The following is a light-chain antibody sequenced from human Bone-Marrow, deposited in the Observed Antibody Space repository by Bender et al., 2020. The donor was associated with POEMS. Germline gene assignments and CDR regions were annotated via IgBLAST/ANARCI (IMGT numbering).Light chain of an antibody. J-gene: IGLJ2*01. V-gene: IGLV3-1*01. CDR3: QAWDTYSVI. Sequence: SYEVTHPPSVSVSPGQTASIPCSGDDLGDKYVAWYQQNPGQSPVLVIYQDTKRPSGIPERFSGSNSGNTATLTISGTQAMDEADYYCQAWDTYSVIFGGGTKLTVL. CDR1: DLGDKY. CDR2: QDT.